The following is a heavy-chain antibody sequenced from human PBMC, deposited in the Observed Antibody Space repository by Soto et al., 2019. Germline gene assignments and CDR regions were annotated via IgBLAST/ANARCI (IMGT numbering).Heavy chain of an antibody. Sequence: GGSLRLSCAASGFTFSSYGMHWVRQAPGKGLEWVAVISYDGSNKYYADSVKGRFTISRDNSKNTLYLQMNSLRAEDTAVYYCAKDGRWLASGYYFDYWGQGTLVTVSS. CDR1: GFTFSSYG. V-gene: IGHV3-30*18. D-gene: IGHD6-19*01. J-gene: IGHJ4*02. CDR2: ISYDGSNK. CDR3: AKDGRWLASGYYFDY.